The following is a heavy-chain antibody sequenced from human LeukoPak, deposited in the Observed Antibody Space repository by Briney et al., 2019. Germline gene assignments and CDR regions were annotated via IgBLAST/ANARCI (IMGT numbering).Heavy chain of an antibody. CDR1: EFTFSTYW. V-gene: IGHV3-7*01. J-gene: IGHJ3*02. D-gene: IGHD2-15*01. CDR3: ARHPSGGSQDDAFDI. Sequence: GGSLRLSCAASEFTFSTYWMSWVRQAPGKGLEWVADIKQDGSEKYYVDSVKGRFTISRQNAKNSVFLQMNSLRAEDTAVYYCARHPSGGSQDDAFDIWGQGTMVTVSS. CDR2: IKQDGSEK.